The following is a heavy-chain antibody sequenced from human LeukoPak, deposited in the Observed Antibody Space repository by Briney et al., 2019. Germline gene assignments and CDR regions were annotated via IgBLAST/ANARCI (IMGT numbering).Heavy chain of an antibody. D-gene: IGHD1/OR15-1a*01. Sequence: GGSLRLSCAASGFTFSTYGMSWVRQAPGKGLEWVSAISGSSDATFYADSVKGRFTVSRDNSKNTLYLQMNSLRAEDTAVYYCAREAYNWNIDVFDIWGQGTMVTVSS. V-gene: IGHV3-23*01. CDR2: ISGSSDAT. CDR3: AREAYNWNIDVFDI. J-gene: IGHJ3*02. CDR1: GFTFSTYG.